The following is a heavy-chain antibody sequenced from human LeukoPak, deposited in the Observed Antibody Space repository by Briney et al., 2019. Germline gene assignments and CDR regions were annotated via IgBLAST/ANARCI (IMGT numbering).Heavy chain of an antibody. Sequence: GGSLRLSCAASGFTFSSYAMSWVRQAPGKGLEWVSAISTTGGSTYYADSVKGRFTISRDNSKNTLYLQMNSLRAEDTAIYYCAKNGDRGAYCSGGSCYPYYYYYMDVWGKGTTVTISS. J-gene: IGHJ6*03. D-gene: IGHD2-15*01. CDR1: GFTFSSYA. CDR3: AKNGDRGAYCSGGSCYPYYYYYMDV. CDR2: ISTTGGST. V-gene: IGHV3-23*01.